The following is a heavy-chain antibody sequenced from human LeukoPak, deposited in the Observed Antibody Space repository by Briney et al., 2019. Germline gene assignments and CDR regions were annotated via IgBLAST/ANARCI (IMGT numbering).Heavy chain of an antibody. J-gene: IGHJ2*01. CDR1: GYTFTHHG. D-gene: IGHD6-19*01. V-gene: IGHV1-18*01. Sequence: ASVKVSCKASGYTFTHHGITWVRQAPGQGLEWMGWISAYNGDTKYAQKVQGRVTLTTDTSTNTAYMEMRSLRYDDTAVYYCARDPSNSGGRKQYFDLWGRGTLVTVSS. CDR3: ARDPSNSGGRKQYFDL. CDR2: ISAYNGDT.